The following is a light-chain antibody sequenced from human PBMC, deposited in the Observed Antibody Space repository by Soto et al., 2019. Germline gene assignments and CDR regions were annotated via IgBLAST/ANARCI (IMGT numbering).Light chain of an antibody. J-gene: IGKJ1*01. CDR2: WAS. CDR1: QSVLSSSNNKNY. Sequence: DIVMTQSPDSLAVSLGERATINCKSRQSVLSSSNNKNYLAWYQQKPGQPPKLLIYWASTRESGVPDRFSGSGYGTDFTLTISSLQAEDVAVYECQQYDSTPHTFGQVTKVEIK. V-gene: IGKV4-1*01. CDR3: QQYDSTPHT.